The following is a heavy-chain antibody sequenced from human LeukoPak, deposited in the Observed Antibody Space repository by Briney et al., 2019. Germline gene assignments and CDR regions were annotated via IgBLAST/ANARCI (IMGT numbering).Heavy chain of an antibody. D-gene: IGHD1-26*01. CDR1: GYSISSGYY. CDR3: AREVRSAWASFDP. V-gene: IGHV4-38-2*02. Sequence: SETLSLTCTVSGYSISSGYYWGWIRQPPGKGLEWIGSIHYSGSTYYSPSLKSRVTISEDTSKNQFSLKLSSVTAADTAVYYCAREVRSAWASFDPWGQGTLVTVSS. CDR2: IHYSGST. J-gene: IGHJ5*02.